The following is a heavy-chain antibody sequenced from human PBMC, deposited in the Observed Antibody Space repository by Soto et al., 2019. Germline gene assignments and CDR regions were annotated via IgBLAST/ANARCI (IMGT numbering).Heavy chain of an antibody. V-gene: IGHV1-69*06. CDR1: GGTFSSFA. D-gene: IGHD4-4*01. CDR2: IIPIFGTA. Sequence: SVKVSCKASGGTFSSFAISWVRQAPGPGLEWMGGIIPIFGTANYAPKFQGRVTVTADKSTSTAYMELSSLRSEDTAVYYCARDLGAYDYSNSPFDYWGQGTLVTVSS. CDR3: ARDLGAYDYSNSPFDY. J-gene: IGHJ4*02.